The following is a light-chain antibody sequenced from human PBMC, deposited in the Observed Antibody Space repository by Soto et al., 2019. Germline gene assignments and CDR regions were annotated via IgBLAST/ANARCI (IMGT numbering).Light chain of an antibody. CDR3: QQYGSSPRVT. CDR2: GAS. CDR1: QSVSSSY. V-gene: IGKV3-20*01. J-gene: IGKJ5*01. Sequence: EIGLTQSPGTLSLYPGERATLSCRASQSVSSSYLAWYQQKPGQAPRLLIYGASSRATGIPDRFSGSGSGTDFTLTISRLEPEDFAVYYCQQYGSSPRVTFGQGTRLEIK.